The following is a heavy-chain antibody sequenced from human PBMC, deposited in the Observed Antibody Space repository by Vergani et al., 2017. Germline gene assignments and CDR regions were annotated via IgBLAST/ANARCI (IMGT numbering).Heavy chain of an antibody. D-gene: IGHD5-18*01. V-gene: IGHV4-4*09. CDR1: GGSMSGYY. Sequence: QLQLQQSGPGLVKPSETLSLTCSVSGGSMSGYYWSWIRQPPGKELEWIGSLYASGSTYYSPSLKSRVAISIDTSKNHFSLRLVSVTAADTAVYYCARHLRGYSYGVFDYWGQGREVTVSS. J-gene: IGHJ4*02. CDR3: ARHLRGYSYGVFDY. CDR2: LYASGST.